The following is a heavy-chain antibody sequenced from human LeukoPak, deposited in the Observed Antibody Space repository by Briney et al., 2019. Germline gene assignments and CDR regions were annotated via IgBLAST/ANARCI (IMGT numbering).Heavy chain of an antibody. CDR3: ARRPRYSSGWYPHYFDY. J-gene: IGHJ4*02. CDR1: GYSISSGYY. Sequence: KPSETLSLTXAVSGYSISSGYYWGWIRQPPGKGLEWIGSIYHSGSTYYNPSLKSRVTISVDTSKNQFSLKLSSVTAADTAVYYCARRPRYSSGWYPHYFDYWGQGTLVTVSS. V-gene: IGHV4-38-2*01. CDR2: IYHSGST. D-gene: IGHD6-19*01.